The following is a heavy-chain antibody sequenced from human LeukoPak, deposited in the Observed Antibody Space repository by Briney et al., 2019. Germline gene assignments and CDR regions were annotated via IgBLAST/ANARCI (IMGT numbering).Heavy chain of an antibody. Sequence: SETLSLTCAVYGGSFSGYYCSWIRQPPGKGLEWIGEINHSGSTNYNPSLQSRVTISVDTSKNPFSLKLSSVTAADTAVYYCARADRQQPGIYFDYWGQGTLVTVSS. V-gene: IGHV4-34*01. CDR3: ARADRQQPGIYFDY. D-gene: IGHD6-13*01. CDR1: GGSFSGYY. CDR2: INHSGST. J-gene: IGHJ4*02.